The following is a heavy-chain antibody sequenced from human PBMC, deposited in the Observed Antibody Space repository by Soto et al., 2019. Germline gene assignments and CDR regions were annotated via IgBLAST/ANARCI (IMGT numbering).Heavy chain of an antibody. Sequence: QVQLQESGPGLVKPSKTLSLTCTVSGGSISDYYWSWIRQSPGKGLEWIGYIYHSGSTYYNPSLKSRVTISLDASKTQFSLKLSSLTTADTAVYYCARASRNYFAYWGQGALVTVSS. V-gene: IGHV4-59*01. J-gene: IGHJ4*02. CDR1: GGSISDYY. CDR3: ARASRNYFAY. CDR2: IYHSGST.